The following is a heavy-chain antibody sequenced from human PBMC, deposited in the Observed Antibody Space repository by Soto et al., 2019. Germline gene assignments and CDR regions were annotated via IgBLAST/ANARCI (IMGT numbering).Heavy chain of an antibody. J-gene: IGHJ4*02. CDR3: ARLGGYSSGWHHFDY. CDR1: GYSFTCYW. Sequence: PGESLKISCKGSGYSFTCYWIGWVRQMPGKGLEWMGIIYPGDSDTRYSPSFQGQVTISADKSISTAYLQWSSLKASDTAMYYCARLGGYSSGWHHFDYWGQGTLVTVSS. D-gene: IGHD6-19*01. V-gene: IGHV5-51*01. CDR2: IYPGDSDT.